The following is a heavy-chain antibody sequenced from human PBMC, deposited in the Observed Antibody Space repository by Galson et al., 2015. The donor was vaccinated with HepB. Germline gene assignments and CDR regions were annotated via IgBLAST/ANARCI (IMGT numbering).Heavy chain of an antibody. CDR1: GGSISSYY. CDR3: ARAPDIVSYYFDY. J-gene: IGHJ4*02. CDR2: IYYSGST. V-gene: IGHV4-59*01. Sequence: ETLSLTCTVSGGSISSYYWSWIRQPPGKGLEWIGYIYYSGSTNYNPSLKSRVTISVDTSKNQFSLKLSSVTAADTAVYYCARAPDIVSYYFDYWGQGTLVTVSS. D-gene: IGHD2-15*01.